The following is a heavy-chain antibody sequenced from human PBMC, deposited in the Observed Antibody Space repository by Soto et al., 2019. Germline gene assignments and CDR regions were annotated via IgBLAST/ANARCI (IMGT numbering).Heavy chain of an antibody. Sequence: EVQLLESGGGLVQPGGSLRLSCGGSGFTFNSYAMTWVRQAPGKALEWVSAISGSGGTTYYANSVKGPFTISRDQSKDTLYLQMNSLRAEDTAIYYCAKDRHYGSGTYSDSYLDYWGQGTLVTVSS. CDR1: GFTFNSYA. V-gene: IGHV3-23*01. CDR3: AKDRHYGSGTYSDSYLDY. D-gene: IGHD3-10*01. J-gene: IGHJ4*02. CDR2: ISGSGGTT.